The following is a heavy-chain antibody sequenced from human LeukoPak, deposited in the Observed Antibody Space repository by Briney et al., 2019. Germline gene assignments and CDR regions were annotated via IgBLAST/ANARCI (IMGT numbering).Heavy chain of an antibody. Sequence: QTGGSLRLSCVASGFTFSRYGMHWVRQAPGKGLEWVAVISYDGNNKYYADSVKGRFTVSRHNSENTLYLQMNSLRAEDTAVYYCARDGGKYCISTSCYGMDVWGQGTTVTVSS. CDR1: GFTFSRYG. D-gene: IGHD2-2*01. CDR3: ARDGGKYCISTSCYGMDV. CDR2: ISYDGNNK. J-gene: IGHJ6*02. V-gene: IGHV3-30*03.